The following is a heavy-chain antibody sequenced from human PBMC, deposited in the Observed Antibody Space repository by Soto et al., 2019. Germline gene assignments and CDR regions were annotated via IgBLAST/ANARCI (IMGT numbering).Heavy chain of an antibody. D-gene: IGHD3-16*01. CDR1: GGSINSDYHY. CDR2: IYYSGTT. CDR3: ARQRGGRYWFAY. J-gene: IGHJ5*01. V-gene: IGHV4-30-4*01. Sequence: SETLSLTCSVSGGSINSDYHYWTWIRQPPGKGLEWIGSIYYSGTTNYNPSLKSRITVSIDTSKNQFSLNLTSVTAADTALYYCARQRGGRYWFAYWGQGTPVTVSS.